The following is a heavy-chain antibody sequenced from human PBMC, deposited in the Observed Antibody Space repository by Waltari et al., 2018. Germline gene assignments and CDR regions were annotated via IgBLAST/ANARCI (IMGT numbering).Heavy chain of an antibody. J-gene: IGHJ6*02. CDR1: GGTFGTYA. V-gene: IGHV1-69*04. CDR2: IIPIIGIA. Sequence: QVQLVQSGAEVKKPGSSVTVSCKASGGTFGTYAISWVRQAPGQGLEWMGRIIPIIGIATYAQKFQGRVAITADSSTSTAYMELTNLRSADTAVYYCARDHQGGLDVWGQGTTVTVSS. CDR3: ARDHQGGLDV.